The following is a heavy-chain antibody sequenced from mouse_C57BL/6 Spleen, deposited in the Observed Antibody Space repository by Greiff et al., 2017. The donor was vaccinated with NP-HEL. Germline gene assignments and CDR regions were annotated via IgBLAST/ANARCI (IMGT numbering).Heavy chain of an antibody. D-gene: IGHD2-3*01. CDR3: ARSDDGSFAY. Sequence: QVQLQQSGPELVKPGASVKISCKASGYAFSSSWMNWVKQRPGKGLEWIGRIYPGDGDTNYNGKFKGKATLTADKSSSTAYMQLSSLTSEDSAVYFGARSDDGSFAYWGQGTLVTVSA. J-gene: IGHJ3*01. CDR1: GYAFSSSW. CDR2: IYPGDGDT. V-gene: IGHV1-82*01.